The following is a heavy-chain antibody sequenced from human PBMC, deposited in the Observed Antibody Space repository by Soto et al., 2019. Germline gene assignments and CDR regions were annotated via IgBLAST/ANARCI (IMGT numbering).Heavy chain of an antibody. CDR2: IKSKTDGGTT. V-gene: IGHV3-15*01. CDR1: GFTFSNAW. D-gene: IGHD3-22*01. Sequence: PGGSLRLSCAASGFTFSNAWMSWVRRAPGKGLEWVGRIKSKTDGGTTDYAAPVKGRFTISRDDSKNTLYLQMNSLKTEDTAVYYCTTERVVITMLVVVASYWGQGTLVTVSS. J-gene: IGHJ4*02. CDR3: TTERVVITMLVVVASY.